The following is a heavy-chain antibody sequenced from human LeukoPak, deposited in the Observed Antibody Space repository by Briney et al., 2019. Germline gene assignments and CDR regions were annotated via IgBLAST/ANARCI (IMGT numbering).Heavy chain of an antibody. Sequence: GGSLRLSCAASGFTFSSYVMSWVRQAPGKGLECISAISGSGGNTYYADSVKGRFTISRDNSKSTLYLQMNSLRAEDTAVYYCAKDLGGNSGWHTQPTIYDYWGQGTLVTVSS. CDR2: ISGSGGNT. V-gene: IGHV3-23*01. CDR1: GFTFSSYV. CDR3: AKDLGGNSGWHTQPTIYDY. D-gene: IGHD6-19*01. J-gene: IGHJ4*02.